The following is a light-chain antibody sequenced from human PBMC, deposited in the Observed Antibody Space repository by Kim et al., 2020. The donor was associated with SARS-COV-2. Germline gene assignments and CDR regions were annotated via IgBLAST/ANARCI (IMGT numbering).Light chain of an antibody. Sequence: QSVLTQPPSVSAAPGQGVTISCSGVTSNIGNNYVSWYQQFPGTAPKLLIYDNQERPAAIPNLFSASKSGSSATLGIIGLQSGDEAEYYCPTWDSTLSARVFGVGTKVTVL. CDR3: PTWDSTLSARV. J-gene: IGLJ3*02. CDR2: DNQ. V-gene: IGLV1-51*01. CDR1: TSNIGNNY.